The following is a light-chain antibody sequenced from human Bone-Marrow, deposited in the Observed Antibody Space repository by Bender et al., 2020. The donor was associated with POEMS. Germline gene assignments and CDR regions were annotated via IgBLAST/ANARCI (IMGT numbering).Light chain of an antibody. J-gene: IGLJ2*01. V-gene: IGLV2-14*03. Sequence: QSALTQPASVSGSPGQSITISCTGTNRDVGFYDYVSWYQLHPGKAPKLLIHDVSARPSGVSNRFAGSKSGNTASLSISGLQADDEADYFCSSYTSTRTVVFGGGTKVTVL. CDR3: SSYTSTRTVV. CDR2: DVS. CDR1: NRDVGFYDY.